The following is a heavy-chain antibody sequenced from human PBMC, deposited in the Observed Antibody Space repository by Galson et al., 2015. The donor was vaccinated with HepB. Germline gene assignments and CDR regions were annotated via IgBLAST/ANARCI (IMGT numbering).Heavy chain of an antibody. CDR3: ARDRNPRGYSYGPDY. Sequence: SLRLSCAASGFTFSSYSMNWVRQAPGRGLEWVSSISSSSSYIYYADSVKGRFTISRDNAKNSLYLQMNSLRAEDTAVYYCARDRNPRGYSYGPDYWGQGTLVTVSS. CDR1: GFTFSSYS. J-gene: IGHJ4*02. D-gene: IGHD5-18*01. V-gene: IGHV3-21*01. CDR2: ISSSSSYI.